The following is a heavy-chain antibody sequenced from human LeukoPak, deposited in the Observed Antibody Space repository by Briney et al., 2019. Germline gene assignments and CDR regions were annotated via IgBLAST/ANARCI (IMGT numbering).Heavy chain of an antibody. V-gene: IGHV3-43*01. Sequence: GGSLRLSCATSGFNFDRYTIHWVRQAPGKGLEWVSLAGWAGGTTFYSDSVRGRFTISRDSGRKSVYLQMDSLTTDDTAFYFCAKELDTMFFDYWGQGALVTVSS. D-gene: IGHD3-10*02. CDR1: GFNFDRYT. J-gene: IGHJ4*02. CDR3: AKELDTMFFDY. CDR2: AGWAGGTT.